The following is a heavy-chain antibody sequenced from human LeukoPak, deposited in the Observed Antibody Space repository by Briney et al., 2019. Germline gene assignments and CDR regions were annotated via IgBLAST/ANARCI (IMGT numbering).Heavy chain of an antibody. CDR2: IYNSGST. V-gene: IGHV4-30-4*08. CDR3: ARVPPYCASSSCRRGYTDYGGWIDP. Sequence: SETLSLTCTVSGDSISSGDYYWSWIRQPPGKGLEWIGFIYNSGSTYYNPSLKSRVSISVDTSKNQFSLRLTSATAADTAVYYCARVPPYCASSSCRRGYTDYGGWIDPWGQGTLVTVSS. J-gene: IGHJ5*02. CDR1: GDSISSGDYY. D-gene: IGHD2-2*01.